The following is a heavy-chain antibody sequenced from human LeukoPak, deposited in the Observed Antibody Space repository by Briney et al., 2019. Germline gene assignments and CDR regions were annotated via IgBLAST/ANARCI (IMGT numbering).Heavy chain of an antibody. CDR3: AGCIAAAEYFQH. D-gene: IGHD6-13*01. CDR2: IHHSGST. V-gene: IGHV4-38-2*02. CDR1: GYSISSGYY. Sequence: SETLSLTCTVSGYSISSGYYWGWIRQPPGKGLEWIGSIHHSGSTYYNPSLKSRVTISVDTSKNQFSLKLSSVTAADTAVYYCAGCIAAAEYFQHWGQGTLVTVSS. J-gene: IGHJ1*01.